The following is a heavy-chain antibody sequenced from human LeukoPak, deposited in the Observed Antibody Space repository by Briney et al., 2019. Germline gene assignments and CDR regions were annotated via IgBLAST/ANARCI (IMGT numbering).Heavy chain of an antibody. V-gene: IGHV4-59*11. CDR1: DDSFSSHY. CDR3: ARDLVTVTKGFDI. CDR2: ISYIGST. J-gene: IGHJ3*02. Sequence: SDTLSLTCAVSDDSFSSHYWTWIRQPPGKGLEWIGYISYIGSTNYNPSLKSRVTISIDTSKNEFSLKLTSVAAADTAVYYCARDLVTVTKGFDIWGQGTMVTVSS. D-gene: IGHD4-17*01.